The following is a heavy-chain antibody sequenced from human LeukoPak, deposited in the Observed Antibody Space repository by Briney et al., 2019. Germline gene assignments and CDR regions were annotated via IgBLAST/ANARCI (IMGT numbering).Heavy chain of an antibody. CDR1: GGSISSYY. V-gene: IGHV4-59*01. D-gene: IGHD2-2*01. Sequence: SETLSLTCTVSGGSISSYYWSWIRQPPGKGLEWIGYIYYSGSTNYNPSLKSRVTISVDTSRNQFSLNLTSVTAADAAVYFCARGHCSTTSCQRNWFDPWGQGTLVTVSS. CDR2: IYYSGST. J-gene: IGHJ5*02. CDR3: ARGHCSTTSCQRNWFDP.